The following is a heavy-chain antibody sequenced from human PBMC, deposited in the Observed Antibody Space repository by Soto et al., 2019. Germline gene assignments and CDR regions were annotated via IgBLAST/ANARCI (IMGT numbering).Heavy chain of an antibody. V-gene: IGHV4-39*07. CDR1: GGSISSDSYY. CDR3: ARVTGRYYYGMDV. J-gene: IGHJ6*02. Sequence: SETLSLTCTVSGGSISSDSYYWGWIRLPPEKGLEWIASISYSGSTYYNPSLKSRVTISVDTSKNQFSLKLSSVTAADTAVYYCARVTGRYYYGMDVWGQGTTVTVSS. CDR2: ISYSGST.